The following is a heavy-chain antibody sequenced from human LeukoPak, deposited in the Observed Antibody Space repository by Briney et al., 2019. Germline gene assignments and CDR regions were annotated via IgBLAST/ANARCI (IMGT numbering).Heavy chain of an antibody. Sequence: GRSLRLSCAASGFTFSSYGMHWVRQAPGKGLEWVAVISYDGSNKYYADSVKGRFTISRGNSKNTLYLQMNSLRAEDTAVYYCAKVSLAGIVGASVGYYGMDVWGQGTTVTVSS. V-gene: IGHV3-30*18. D-gene: IGHD1-26*01. CDR3: AKVSLAGIVGASVGYYGMDV. J-gene: IGHJ6*02. CDR1: GFTFSSYG. CDR2: ISYDGSNK.